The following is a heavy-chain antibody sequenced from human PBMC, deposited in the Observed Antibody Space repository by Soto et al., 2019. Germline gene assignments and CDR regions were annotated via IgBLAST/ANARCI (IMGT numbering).Heavy chain of an antibody. CDR3: AGDGNSASCFSPNFRIRGKRDFGLDV. CDR2: ISSCGDT. V-gene: IGHV3-53*05. D-gene: IGHD2-2*01. Sequence: SLRLSCAASGLSLTDTYMNWLRQGAGKGLEWVSVISSCGDTYYAASVKGRFTISRDSSKNTAFLHMNTLSPEDTAVYYCAGDGNSASCFSPNFRIRGKRDFGLDVWGRGTAVTVSS. J-gene: IGHJ6*02. CDR1: GLSLTDTY.